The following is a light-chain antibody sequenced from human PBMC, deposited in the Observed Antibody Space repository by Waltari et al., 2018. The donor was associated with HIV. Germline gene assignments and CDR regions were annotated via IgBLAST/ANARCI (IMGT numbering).Light chain of an antibody. J-gene: IGLJ2*01. CDR3: QSYDSSRGVI. Sequence: QPELTQPPSVSGAPGQTVTISCTGSSSNIGEGYGVHWYQHLTGAAPNLLINFVNNRPSGVPDRCSCSKSGTSASLAITGRQVEDEGDYFCQSYDSSRGVIFGGGTKLTVL. CDR2: FVN. V-gene: IGLV1-40*01. CDR1: SSNIGEGYG.